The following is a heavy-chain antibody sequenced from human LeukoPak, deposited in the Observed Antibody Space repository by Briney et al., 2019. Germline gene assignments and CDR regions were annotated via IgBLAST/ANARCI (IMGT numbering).Heavy chain of an antibody. CDR1: GGSISSGDYY. V-gene: IGHV4-30-4*08. CDR3: ARTWYGSGSYYPFDY. D-gene: IGHD3-10*01. J-gene: IGHJ4*02. Sequence: SETLSLTCTVSGGSISSGDYYWSWIRQPPGKGLEWIGYIYYSGSTYYNPSLKSRVTISVDTSKNQFSLKLSSVTAADTAVYYCARTWYGSGSYYPFDYWGQGTLVTVSS. CDR2: IYYSGST.